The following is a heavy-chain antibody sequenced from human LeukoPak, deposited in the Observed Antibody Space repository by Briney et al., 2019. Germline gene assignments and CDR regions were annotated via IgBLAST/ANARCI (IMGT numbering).Heavy chain of an antibody. CDR2: INRSGSP. V-gene: IGHV4-34*01. D-gene: IGHD6-19*01. CDR1: GGSFSGYY. Sequence: SETLSLTCAVYGGSFSGYYWSWIRQPPGKGLEWIGEINRSGSPNYNPSLKSRVTISVDTSKNQFSLKLSSVTAADTAVYYCARGRYSSGWYADYFDYWGQGTLVTVSS. CDR3: ARGRYSSGWYADYFDY. J-gene: IGHJ4*02.